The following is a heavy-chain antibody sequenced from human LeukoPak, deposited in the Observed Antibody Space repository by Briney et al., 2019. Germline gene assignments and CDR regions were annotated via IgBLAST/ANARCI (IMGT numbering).Heavy chain of an antibody. CDR2: INHSGST. J-gene: IGHJ4*02. CDR3: ARGFGDY. CDR1: GGSFSGYC. D-gene: IGHD3-10*01. V-gene: IGHV4-34*01. Sequence: SETLSLTCAVYGGSFSGYCWSWIRQPPGKGLEWIGEINHSGSTNYNPSLKSRVTISVDTSKNQFSLKLSSVTAADTAVYYCARGFGDYWGQGTLVTVSS.